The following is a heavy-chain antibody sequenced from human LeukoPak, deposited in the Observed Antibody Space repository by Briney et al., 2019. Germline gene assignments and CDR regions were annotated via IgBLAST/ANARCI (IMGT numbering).Heavy chain of an antibody. Sequence: ASVNVSCKASGHIFTRYEMHSVRQAPGHGLEWVGWMKPDSGGTNYAQKVQGRFTMTRDTSISTVYMELSRLRSDDTAVYYCASEYSSGCNLYYWGQGTLVTVSS. J-gene: IGHJ4*02. CDR3: ASEYSSGCNLYY. V-gene: IGHV1-2*02. CDR1: GHIFTRYE. D-gene: IGHD6-19*01. CDR2: MKPDSGGT.